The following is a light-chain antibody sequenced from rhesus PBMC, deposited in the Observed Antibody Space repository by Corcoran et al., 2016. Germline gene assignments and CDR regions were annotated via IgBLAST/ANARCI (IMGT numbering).Light chain of an antibody. V-gene: IGKV1-22*01. CDR3: LQYSSSPLT. J-gene: IGKJ3*01. CDR1: QSISSW. CDR2: KAS. Sequence: DIQMTQSPSSLSASVGDTVTITCRASQSISSWLDWYQQKPGKAPNLLIYKASSLQSGVPSRFSGSGSGTDFTLTISSLQPEDFATYYCLQYSSSPLTFGPGTKLDIK.